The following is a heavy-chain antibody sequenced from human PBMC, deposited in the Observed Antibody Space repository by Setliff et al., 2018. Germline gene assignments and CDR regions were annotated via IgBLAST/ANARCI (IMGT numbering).Heavy chain of an antibody. D-gene: IGHD3-10*01. CDR1: GGSISSSSYY. CDR3: ARGAYASGSSSFDY. Sequence: PSETLSLTCTVSGGSISSSSYYWGWIRQPPGKGLEWIGSIYYSGSTYYNPSLKSRVTISVDTSENQFSLKLTSVTAADTAMYFCARGAYASGSSSFDYWSQGTLVTVSS. J-gene: IGHJ4*02. V-gene: IGHV4-39*07. CDR2: IYYSGST.